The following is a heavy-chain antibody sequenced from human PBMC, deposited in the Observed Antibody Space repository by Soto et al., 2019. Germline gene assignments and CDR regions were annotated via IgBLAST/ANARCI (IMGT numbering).Heavy chain of an antibody. J-gene: IGHJ4*02. CDR1: GGSISSYY. D-gene: IGHD3-10*01. CDR2: IYYSGST. Sequence: SETLSLTCTVSGGSISSYYWSWIRQPPGKGLEWIGYIYYSGSTYYNPSLKSRVTISVDTSKNQFSLKLSSVTAADTAVYYCARFGEPYRPFDYWGQGTLVTVSS. CDR3: ARFGEPYRPFDY. V-gene: IGHV4-59*12.